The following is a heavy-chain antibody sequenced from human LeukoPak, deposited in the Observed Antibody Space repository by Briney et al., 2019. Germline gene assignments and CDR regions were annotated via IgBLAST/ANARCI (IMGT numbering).Heavy chain of an antibody. D-gene: IGHD6-19*01. J-gene: IGHJ5*02. Sequence: SETLSLTCTVSGGSISSYYWSWIRQPPGKGLEWIGYIYYSGSTNYNPSLKSRVTISVDTSKDQFSLKLSSVTAADTAVYYCASHSGVADDWFDPWGQGTLVTVSS. CDR2: IYYSGST. CDR1: GGSISSYY. CDR3: ASHSGVADDWFDP. V-gene: IGHV4-59*01.